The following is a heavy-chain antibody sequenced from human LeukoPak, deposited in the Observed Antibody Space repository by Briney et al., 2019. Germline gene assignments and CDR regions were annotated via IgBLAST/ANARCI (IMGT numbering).Heavy chain of an antibody. CDR2: ISYDGSNK. CDR1: GFTFSSYA. CDR3: ARSRSVIHPAAY. Sequence: PGGSLRLSCAASGFTFSSYAMHWVRQAPGKGLEGVAVISYDGSNKYYADSVKGRFTISRDNSKNTLYLQMNSLRAEDTAVYYCARSRSVIHPAAYWGQGTLVTVSS. V-gene: IGHV3-30-3*01. D-gene: IGHD3-16*02. J-gene: IGHJ4*02.